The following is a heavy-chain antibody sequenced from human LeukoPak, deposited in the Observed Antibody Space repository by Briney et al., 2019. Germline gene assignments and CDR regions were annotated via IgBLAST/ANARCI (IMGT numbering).Heavy chain of an antibody. CDR1: GFTFSSYW. CDR3: ARGGGLDV. V-gene: IGHV3-7*03. J-gene: IGHJ6*02. Sequence: GGSLRLSCAASGFTFSSYWVSWVRQAPGKGLEWVASINHNGNVNYYVDSVKGRFTISRDNAKNSLYLQMSNLRAEDTAVYFCARGGGLDVWGQGATVTVSS. CDR2: INHNGNVN. D-gene: IGHD3-16*01.